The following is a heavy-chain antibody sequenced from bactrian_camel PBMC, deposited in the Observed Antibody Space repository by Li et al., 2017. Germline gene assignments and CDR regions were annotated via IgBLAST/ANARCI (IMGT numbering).Heavy chain of an antibody. CDR1: GFTLSSYR. CDR3: AAPSGEHWTAEYAF. D-gene: IGHD3*01. V-gene: IGHV3S1*01. Sequence: HVQLVESGGGLVQPGGSLRLSCAASGFTLSSYRSYWVRQAPGKGREWVSIINRGGTTYYTDSVKGRFTISRDNAKNTVYLQMNSLESEDTGLYYCAAPSGEHWTAEYAFWGQGTQVTVS. CDR2: IINRGGTT. J-gene: IGHJ4*01.